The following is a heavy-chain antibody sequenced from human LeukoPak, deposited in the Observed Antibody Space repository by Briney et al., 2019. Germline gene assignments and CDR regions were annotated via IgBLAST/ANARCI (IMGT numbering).Heavy chain of an antibody. CDR3: ARGRVHELLYLCY. V-gene: IGHV1-8*01. J-gene: IGHJ4*02. CDR2: MNPNSGNT. Sequence: ASVKVSCKASGYTFTNYDINWVRQATGQGLEWMGWMNPNSGNTGYAQKFQGRVTMTRNTSISTAYMELSSLRSEDTAVYYCARGRVHELLYLCYWGQGTLVTVSS. CDR1: GYTFTNYD. D-gene: IGHD3-10*01.